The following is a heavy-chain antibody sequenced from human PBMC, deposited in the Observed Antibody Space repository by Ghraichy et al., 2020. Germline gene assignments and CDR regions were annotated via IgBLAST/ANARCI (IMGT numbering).Heavy chain of an antibody. CDR1: GGSFSGYY. D-gene: IGHD6-6*01. CDR3: ARALRKAARRGGMDV. CDR2: INHSGST. J-gene: IGHJ6*02. V-gene: IGHV4-34*01. Sequence: SQTLSLTCAVYGGSFSGYYWSWIRQPPGKGLEWIGEINHSGSTNYNPSLQSRVTISVDTSKNQFSLKLSSVTAADTAVYYCARALRKAARRGGMDVWGQGTTVTVSS.